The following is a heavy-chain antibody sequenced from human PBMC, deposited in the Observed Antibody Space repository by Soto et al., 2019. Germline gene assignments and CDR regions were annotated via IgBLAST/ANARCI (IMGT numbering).Heavy chain of an antibody. V-gene: IGHV3-30*18. CDR1: GFTFSSYG. Sequence: GSLRLSCAASGFTFSSYGMHWVRQAPGKGLEWVAVISYDGSNKYYADSVKGRFTISRDNSKNTLYLQMNSLRAEDTAVYYCAKGAALTISWFDPWGQGTLVTVPS. CDR2: ISYDGSNK. D-gene: IGHD3-3*01. CDR3: AKGAALTISWFDP. J-gene: IGHJ5*02.